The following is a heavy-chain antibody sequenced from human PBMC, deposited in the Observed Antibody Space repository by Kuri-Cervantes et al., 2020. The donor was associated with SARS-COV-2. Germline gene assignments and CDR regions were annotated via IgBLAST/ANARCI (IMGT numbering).Heavy chain of an antibody. CDR3: AKGRRNIAAATIDY. D-gene: IGHD6-13*01. CDR2: IRSGSSTV. J-gene: IGHJ4*02. CDR1: GFTSSSYS. V-gene: IGHV3-48*01. Sequence: GGSLRLSCAASGFTSSSYSMNWVRPAPGKGLEWISYIRSGSSTVYYADSVKGRFTTSRDNAKNSLYLQMNSLRAEDTAVYYCAKGRRNIAAATIDYWGQGTLVTSAS.